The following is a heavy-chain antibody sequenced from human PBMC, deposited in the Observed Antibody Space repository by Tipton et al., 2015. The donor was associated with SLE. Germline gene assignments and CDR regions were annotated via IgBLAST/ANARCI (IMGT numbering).Heavy chain of an antibody. V-gene: IGHV1-69*01. Sequence: VQLVQSGAEVKKTGSSVKVSCKASGGTFSNYAINWVRQAPGQGLEWMGGITPIFATANYAQMFQGRVTITTDESTSTAYMDLSSLRSDDTAVYYCARGWSEVGSTPSPYGYWGQGTLVTVSS. CDR3: ARGWSEVGSTPSPYGY. D-gene: IGHD1-26*01. CDR1: GGTFSNYA. CDR2: ITPIFATA. J-gene: IGHJ4*02.